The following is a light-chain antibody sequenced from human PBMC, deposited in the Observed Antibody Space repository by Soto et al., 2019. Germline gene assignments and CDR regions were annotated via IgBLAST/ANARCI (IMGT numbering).Light chain of an antibody. Sequence: QSALTQPASVSGSPGQSITISCTGTSSDVGGYNSVSWYQHHPGKAPKLMIYEVSNRPSGVSNRFSGSKSGNTASLAISGLQAEDEDDYYYSSYTNSDTPCVFGTGTKLTVL. V-gene: IGLV2-14*01. J-gene: IGLJ1*01. CDR3: SSYTNSDTPCV. CDR2: EVS. CDR1: SSDVGGYNS.